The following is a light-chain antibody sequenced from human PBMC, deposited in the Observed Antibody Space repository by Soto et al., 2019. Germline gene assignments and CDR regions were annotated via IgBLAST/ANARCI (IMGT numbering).Light chain of an antibody. J-gene: IGKJ5*01. CDR1: QSLLHITGETF. CDR2: EVS. Sequence: DVVMTQTPLSLSVAPGQPASISCKSSQSLLHITGETFLFWYLXKQGQSPQLXIYEVSTRVSGVPDRFSGSGSGTDLTLEISRVETDDVVIYYCMQSTQLPPTFGQGTRLEIK. CDR3: MQSTQLPPT. V-gene: IGKV2D-29*02.